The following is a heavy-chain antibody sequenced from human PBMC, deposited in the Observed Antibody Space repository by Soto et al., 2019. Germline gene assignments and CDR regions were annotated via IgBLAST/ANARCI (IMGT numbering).Heavy chain of an antibody. D-gene: IGHD2-21*01. CDR1: GFTFSNYW. J-gene: IGHJ5*02. CDR3: ASARHIGP. V-gene: IGHV3-7*01. CDR2: IKQDGSES. Sequence: GGSLRLSCAASGFTFSNYWMIWVRQAPGKGLEWVANIKQDGSESNYADSVKGRFTISRDNAENSLYLQMTSLRAEDTAVYYCASARHIGPWGQGTLVTVSS.